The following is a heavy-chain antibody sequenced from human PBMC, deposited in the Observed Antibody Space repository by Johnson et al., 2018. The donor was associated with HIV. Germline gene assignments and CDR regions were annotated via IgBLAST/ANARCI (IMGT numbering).Heavy chain of an antibody. V-gene: IGHV3-7*01. Sequence: VQLVESGGGLIQPGGSLRLSCAVSGFTVSSNYSSWVRRAPGKGLEWVANIKQDGNEKYYVDSVKGRFSISRDNAKNSLHLQMNSLRAGDTAVTYGAKGQHLLGIAARPYKPIDVWGQGTRVTVSS. J-gene: IGHJ3*01. CDR3: AKGQHLLGIAARPYKPIDV. CDR2: IKQDGNEK. CDR1: GFTVSSNY. D-gene: IGHD6-6*01.